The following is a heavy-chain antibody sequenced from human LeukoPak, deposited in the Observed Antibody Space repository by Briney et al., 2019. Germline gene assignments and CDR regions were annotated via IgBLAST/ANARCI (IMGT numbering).Heavy chain of an antibody. CDR1: GGTFSSYA. Sequence: GASVKVSCKASGGTFSSYAISWVRQAPGQGLEWMGRIIPILGIANYAQKFQGRVTITADKSTSTAYMELSSLRSEDTAVYYCAREPGVSRTFGGVIAPFDYWGQGTLVTVSS. J-gene: IGHJ4*02. CDR2: IIPILGIA. V-gene: IGHV1-69*04. D-gene: IGHD3-16*02. CDR3: AREPGVSRTFGGVIAPFDY.